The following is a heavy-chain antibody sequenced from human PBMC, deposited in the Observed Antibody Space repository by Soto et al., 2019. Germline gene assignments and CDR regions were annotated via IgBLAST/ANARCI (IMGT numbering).Heavy chain of an antibody. V-gene: IGHV3-21*01. CDR2: ISSSSSYI. CDR3: AREGLRFLEWLPDYFDY. D-gene: IGHD3-3*01. CDR1: GFTFSSYS. Sequence: GSLRLSCAASGFTFSSYSMNWVRQAPGKGLEWVSSISSSSSYIYYADSVKGRFTISRDDAKNSLYLQMNSLRAEDTAVYYCAREGLRFLEWLPDYFDYWGQGTLVTVSS. J-gene: IGHJ4*02.